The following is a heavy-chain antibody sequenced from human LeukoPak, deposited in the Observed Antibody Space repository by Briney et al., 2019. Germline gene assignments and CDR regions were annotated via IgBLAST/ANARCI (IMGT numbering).Heavy chain of an antibody. J-gene: IGHJ6*02. CDR3: ARHDYGDFPPSHGMDV. V-gene: IGHV5-51*01. CDR2: IYLDDSDT. D-gene: IGHD4-17*01. CDR1: GYTFSTYW. Sequence: GGSLKISCKGSGYTFSTYWIGWVRQMPGKGLEWMGIIYLDDSDTRYSPSFQGQVTISADKSISTAYLQWSSLKASDTAMYYCARHDYGDFPPSHGMDVWGQGTTVTVSS.